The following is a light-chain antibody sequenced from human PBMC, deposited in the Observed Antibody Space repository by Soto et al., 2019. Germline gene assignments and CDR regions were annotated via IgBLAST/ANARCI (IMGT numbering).Light chain of an antibody. CDR1: QSISSN. CDR2: RTS. Sequence: IVMTQSPATLSVSPWERATLSCRASQSISSNLAWYQQKPGQAPRLLMFRTSTRATGIPARFSGSGSGTDFTLTISSLEPEDFAVYYCQQGGNRPPRTFGQGTKVDIK. J-gene: IGKJ1*01. V-gene: IGKV3D-15*01. CDR3: QQGGNRPPRT.